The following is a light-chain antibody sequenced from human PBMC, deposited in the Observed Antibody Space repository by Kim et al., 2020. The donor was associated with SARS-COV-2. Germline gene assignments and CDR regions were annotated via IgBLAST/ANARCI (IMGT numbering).Light chain of an antibody. V-gene: IGKV3-15*01. Sequence: SVSPGERATLSCRASQSVSSNLAWYQQKPGQAPRLLIYDASTRATGIPARFSGSGSGTEFTLTISSLQSEDFAVYYCQQYLNFLTFGGGTKVDIK. CDR3: QQYLNFLT. CDR1: QSVSSN. J-gene: IGKJ4*01. CDR2: DAS.